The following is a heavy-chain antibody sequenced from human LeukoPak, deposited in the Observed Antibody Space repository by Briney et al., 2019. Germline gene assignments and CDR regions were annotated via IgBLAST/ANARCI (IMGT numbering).Heavy chain of an antibody. CDR3: ARDRAWNYFDY. J-gene: IGHJ4*02. V-gene: IGHV3-30*03. Sequence: GGSLRLSCAPCGFTFSRHGMHWVRPAPGKGLEWVAIISNDGSRKYYAHSLEGRFTISRDNSKNTLYLQMDSLRAEDTAVYYCARDRAWNYFDYWGQGTLVTVSS. CDR1: GFTFSRHG. D-gene: IGHD3-3*01. CDR2: ISNDGSRK.